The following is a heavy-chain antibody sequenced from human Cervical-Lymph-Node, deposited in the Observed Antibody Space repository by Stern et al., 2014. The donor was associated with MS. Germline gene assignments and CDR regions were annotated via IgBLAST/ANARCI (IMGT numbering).Heavy chain of an antibody. Sequence: QVQLQESGPGLVKPSQTLSLTCTVSGGSISSGGYYWSWIRQHPGKGLEWIGYIYYSGSTYYNPSLKSRVTISVDTSKNQFSLKLSSVTAADTAVYYCAIVSYDFWSGYYVFDYWGQGTLVTVSS. CDR3: AIVSYDFWSGYYVFDY. CDR2: IYYSGST. D-gene: IGHD3-3*01. J-gene: IGHJ4*02. V-gene: IGHV4-31*03. CDR1: GGSISSGGYY.